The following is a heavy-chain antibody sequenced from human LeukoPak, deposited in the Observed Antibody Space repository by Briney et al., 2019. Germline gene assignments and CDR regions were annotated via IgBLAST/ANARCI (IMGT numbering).Heavy chain of an antibody. CDR2: ISAYTGNT. D-gene: IGHD5-18*01. J-gene: IGHJ6*03. CDR1: GYTFTSYG. CDR3: AREPTAMVPPYYYYYYMDV. Sequence: ASVNVSCKASGYTFTSYGISWVRQAPGQGLEWMGWISAYTGNTDYAQNFQGRVTMTTDTSTNTAYMELRNLRSDDTAVYYCAREPTAMVPPYYYYYYMDVWGKGTTVTVSS. V-gene: IGHV1-18*01.